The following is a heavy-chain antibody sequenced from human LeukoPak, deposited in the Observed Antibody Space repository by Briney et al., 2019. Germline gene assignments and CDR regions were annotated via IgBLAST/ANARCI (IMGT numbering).Heavy chain of an antibody. D-gene: IGHD3-22*01. CDR2: IYYSGST. Sequence: KTSETLSLTCTVSGGSISSYYWSRIRQPPGKGLEWIGYIYYSGSTNYNPSLKSRVTIPVDTSKNQFSLKLSSVSAADTAVYYCARGSPPSAYDSSGYYQDWYFDLWGRGTLVTVSS. CDR1: GGSISSYY. CDR3: ARGSPPSAYDSSGYYQDWYFDL. V-gene: IGHV4-59*01. J-gene: IGHJ2*01.